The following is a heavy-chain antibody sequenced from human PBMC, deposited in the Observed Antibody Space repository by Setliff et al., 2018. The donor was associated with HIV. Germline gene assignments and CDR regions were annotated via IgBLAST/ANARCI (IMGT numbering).Heavy chain of an antibody. Sequence: KPSETLSLTCTVSGASITSSYWTWIRQSPGRGLEYLGYIYYSGDSNYSPSLKSRLSMSLDASTSQFSLRLNSLTAADTAVYYCASGREAVAGALHFDYWGQGPLVTVSS. D-gene: IGHD6-19*01. V-gene: IGHV4-59*08. J-gene: IGHJ4*02. CDR2: IYYSGDS. CDR3: ASGREAVAGALHFDY. CDR1: GASITSSY.